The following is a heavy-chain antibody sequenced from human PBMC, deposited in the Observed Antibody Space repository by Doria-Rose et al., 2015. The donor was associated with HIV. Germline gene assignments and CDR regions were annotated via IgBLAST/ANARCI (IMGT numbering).Heavy chain of an antibody. Sequence: QVTLKESGPVLVKPTETLTLTCTVSGVSLSSPGMGVSWIRQPPGKALEWLANIFSDDERSYNTSLESRLTISRGTSKSQAVLTITDMDPVDTATYYCARIKSSRWYHKYYFDFWGQGTLVIVSA. J-gene: IGHJ4*02. CDR2: IFSDDER. V-gene: IGHV2-26*01. D-gene: IGHD6-13*01. CDR1: GVSLSSPGMG. CDR3: ARIKSSRWYHKYYFDF.